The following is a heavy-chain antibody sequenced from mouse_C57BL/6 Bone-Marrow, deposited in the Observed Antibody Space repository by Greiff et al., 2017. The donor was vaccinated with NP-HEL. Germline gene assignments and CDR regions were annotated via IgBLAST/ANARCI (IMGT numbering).Heavy chain of an antibody. CDR1: GYTFTSYW. CDR2: IDPSDSYT. D-gene: IGHD2-4*01. V-gene: IGHV1-69*01. CDR3: ARRGLRRGAWFAY. Sequence: QVQLQHPGAELVMPGASVKLSCKASGYTFTSYWMHWVKQRPGQGLEWIGEIDPSDSYTNYNQKFKGKSTLTVDKSSSTAYMQLSSLTSEDSAVYCCARRGLRRGAWFAYWGQGTLVTVSA. J-gene: IGHJ3*01.